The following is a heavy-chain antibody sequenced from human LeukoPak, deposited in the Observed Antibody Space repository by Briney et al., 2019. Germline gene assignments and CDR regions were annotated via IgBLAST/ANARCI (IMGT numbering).Heavy chain of an antibody. Sequence: GRSLRLSCAASGFTFSSYGMHWVRQAPGKGLEWVAVIWYDGSNKYYADSVKGRFTISRDNSKNTLYLQMNSLRAEDTAVYYCARETVRSYLPPYYYYYGMDVWGQGTTVTVSS. D-gene: IGHD1-26*01. V-gene: IGHV3-33*01. J-gene: IGHJ6*02. CDR3: ARETVRSYLPPYYYYYGMDV. CDR1: GFTFSSYG. CDR2: IWYDGSNK.